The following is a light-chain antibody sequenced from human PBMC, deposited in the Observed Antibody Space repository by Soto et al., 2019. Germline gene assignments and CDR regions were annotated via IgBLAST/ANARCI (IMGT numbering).Light chain of an antibody. V-gene: IGKV3-20*01. CDR1: QSVRSNY. Sequence: EIVLTQSPDTLSLSPGERATLSCRASQSVRSNYLAWYQQKPGQAPRFLIYDASSRATGIPDRFSGSGSGTDFTLTISRLEPDDFAVYYCQQYGSSPPTCGGGTKVDIK. CDR3: QQYGSSPPT. CDR2: DAS. J-gene: IGKJ4*01.